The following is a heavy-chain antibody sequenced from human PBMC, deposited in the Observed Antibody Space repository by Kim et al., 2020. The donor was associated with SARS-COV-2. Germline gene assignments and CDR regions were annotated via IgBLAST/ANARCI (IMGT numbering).Heavy chain of an antibody. J-gene: IGHJ4*02. CDR3: AKGTRDGYSGRGGFDY. V-gene: IGHV3-23*01. CDR1: GFTFSNYA. Sequence: GGSLRLSCAASGFTFSNYAMTWVRQAPGRGLECVSAISSSGDYTFNTDSVKGRFTISRDNSKNTLFLQMNSLRAEDTDLYYCAKGTRDGYSGRGGFDYWGKGTLVTVAS. CDR2: ISSSGDYT. D-gene: IGHD5-18*01.